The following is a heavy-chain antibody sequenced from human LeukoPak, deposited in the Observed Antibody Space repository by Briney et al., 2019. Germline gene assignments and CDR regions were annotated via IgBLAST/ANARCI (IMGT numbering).Heavy chain of an antibody. D-gene: IGHD2-15*01. V-gene: IGHV4-59*12. Sequence: KPSETLSLTCTVSGGSISSYYWSWIRQPPGKGLEWIGYIYYSGSTNYNPSLKSRVTISVDTSKNQFSPKLSSVTAADTAVYYCATYSLYCSGGSCRHYFDYWGQGTLVTVSS. CDR3: ATYSLYCSGGSCRHYFDY. CDR2: IYYSGST. J-gene: IGHJ4*02. CDR1: GGSISSYY.